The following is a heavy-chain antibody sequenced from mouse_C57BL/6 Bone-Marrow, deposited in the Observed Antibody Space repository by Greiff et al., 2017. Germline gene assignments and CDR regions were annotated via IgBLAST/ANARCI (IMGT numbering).Heavy chain of an antibody. CDR3: ARSPYRGYFDY. D-gene: IGHD2-10*01. Sequence: QVQLQQPGAELVKPGASVKLSCKASGYTFTSYWMHWVKQRPGQGLEWIGMIHPNSGSTNYNEKFKSKATLTVDKSSSTAYMQLSSLTSEDSAVYYCARSPYRGYFDYWGQGTTLTVSS. CDR1: GYTFTSYW. V-gene: IGHV1-64*01. J-gene: IGHJ2*01. CDR2: IHPNSGST.